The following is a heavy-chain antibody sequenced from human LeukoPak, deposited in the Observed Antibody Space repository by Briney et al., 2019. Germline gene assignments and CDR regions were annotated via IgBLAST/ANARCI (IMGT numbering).Heavy chain of an antibody. CDR3: ARDRVATTFRAIDY. D-gene: IGHD5-12*01. CDR2: ISSSSSYI. CDR1: GFTFSSYS. Sequence: KPGGSLRLSCAASGFTFSSYSMNWVRQAPGKGLEWVSSISSSSSYIYYADSVKGRFTISRDNAKNSLYLQMNSLRAEDTAVYYCARDRVATTFRAIDYWGQGTLVTVSS. J-gene: IGHJ4*02. V-gene: IGHV3-21*01.